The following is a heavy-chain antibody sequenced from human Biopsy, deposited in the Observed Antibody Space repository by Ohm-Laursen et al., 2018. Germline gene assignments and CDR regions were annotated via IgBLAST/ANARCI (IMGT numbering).Heavy chain of an antibody. V-gene: IGHV3-7*01. D-gene: IGHD3-16*01. CDR1: GFTFSSSW. CDR2: IKQDGSED. Sequence: SLRLSCAASGFTFSSSWMTWVRQAPGKGLEWVAMIKQDGSEDYYVDSVKGRFTISRDNAQKSLDLQLNSLRAEDTAVYYCATSGAADSWGNYYGMDVWGQGTTVTVSS. CDR3: ATSGAADSWGNYYGMDV. J-gene: IGHJ6*02.